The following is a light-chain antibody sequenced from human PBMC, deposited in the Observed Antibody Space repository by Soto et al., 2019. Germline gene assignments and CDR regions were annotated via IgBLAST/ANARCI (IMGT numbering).Light chain of an antibody. J-gene: IGLJ2*01. V-gene: IGLV2-14*01. CDR2: EVS. Sequence: QSVLTQPASVSGSPGQSITISCTGTSSDIGVYKYVSWYQQHPGKAPNLMIYEVSNRPSGVSNRFSGSKSGNTASLTISGLHAEDEAYYYCSSYTSSSTVVFGGGTKLTVL. CDR3: SSYTSSSTVV. CDR1: SSDIGVYKY.